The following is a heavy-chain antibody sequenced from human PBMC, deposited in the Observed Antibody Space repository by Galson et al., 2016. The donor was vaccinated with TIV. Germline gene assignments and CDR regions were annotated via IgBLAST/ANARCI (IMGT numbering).Heavy chain of an antibody. CDR1: GFIFSDYY. D-gene: IGHD1-26*01. V-gene: IGHV3-11*04. Sequence: SLRLSCAASGFIFSDYYMSWIRQAPGKGLEWVSYISSSGSTRYYGDSVKGRFTISRDNARKSLYPQMNSLRAEDTAVYYCARDWGGGVLGATGAFDIWGQGTTVTVSS. CDR2: ISSSGSTR. CDR3: ARDWGGGVLGATGAFDI. J-gene: IGHJ3*02.